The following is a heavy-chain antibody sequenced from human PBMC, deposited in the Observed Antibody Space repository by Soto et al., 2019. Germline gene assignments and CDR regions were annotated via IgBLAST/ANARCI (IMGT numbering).Heavy chain of an antibody. CDR1: GFTFSSYV. CDR2: IWYDGSNK. Sequence: PGGSLRLSCAASGFTFSSYVMHWVRQAPGKGLEWVAVIWYDGSNKYYADSVKGRFTISRDNSKNTLYLQMNSLRAEDTAVYYCAREKYCSSTSCYYYYYGMDVWGQGTTVTVSS. J-gene: IGHJ6*02. D-gene: IGHD2-2*01. V-gene: IGHV3-33*01. CDR3: AREKYCSSTSCYYYYYGMDV.